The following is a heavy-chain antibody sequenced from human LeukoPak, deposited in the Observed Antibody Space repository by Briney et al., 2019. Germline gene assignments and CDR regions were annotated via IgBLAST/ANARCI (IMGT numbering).Heavy chain of an antibody. CDR3: ARSWYYYGSGSPDAFDI. V-gene: IGHV3-21*01. D-gene: IGHD3-10*01. J-gene: IGHJ3*02. CDR2: ISSSSSYI. CDR1: GFTFSSYA. Sequence: GGSLRLSCAASGFTFSSYAMSWVRQAPGKGLEWVSSISSSSSYIYYADSVKGRFTISRDNAKNSLYLQMNSLRAEDTAVYYCARSWYYYGSGSPDAFDIWGQGTMVTVSS.